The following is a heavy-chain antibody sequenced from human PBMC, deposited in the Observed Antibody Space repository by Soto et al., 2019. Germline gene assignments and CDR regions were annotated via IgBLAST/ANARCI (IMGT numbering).Heavy chain of an antibody. D-gene: IGHD6-13*01. CDR1: GGSISSNY. J-gene: IGHJ4*02. V-gene: IGHV4-59*01. Sequence: PSETPSLTCTVSGGSISSNYWTWIRQPPGKGLEWIGYVYNSGSTNYNPSLKGRVTISEDTSKSQFSLKVNSMTAADTAVYYCARYRREAVAGYTLDNWGQGILVTVSS. CDR2: VYNSGST. CDR3: ARYRREAVAGYTLDN.